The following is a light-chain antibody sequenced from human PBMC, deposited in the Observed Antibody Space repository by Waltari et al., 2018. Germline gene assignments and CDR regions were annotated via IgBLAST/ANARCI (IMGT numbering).Light chain of an antibody. J-gene: IGLJ1*01. V-gene: IGLV2-14*03. CDR2: DVS. CDR3: SSYSGRSPQLYV. Sequence: QSALTQPASVSGSPGRSITISCTGTSSDVGGYNYVSWYQQHPGKAPKLIIYDVSSRPSVIPDRFAGSKSGNSASLTISGLQAEDEAAYDCSSYSGRSPQLYVFGSGTKVTVL. CDR1: SSDVGGYNY.